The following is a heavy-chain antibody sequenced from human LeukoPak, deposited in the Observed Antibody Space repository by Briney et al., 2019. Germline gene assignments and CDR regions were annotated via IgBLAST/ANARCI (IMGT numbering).Heavy chain of an antibody. V-gene: IGHV3-64D*06. D-gene: IGHD3-10*01. Sequence: PGGSLRLSCSASGFPFSTLGMHWVRQAPGKGLEHVSTIGSDGDGTYYADSVKDRFIISRDNSKNAVYLQMSSLRPEDRAVYYCVSPVFINFWGQGTLVTVSS. CDR2: IGSDGDGT. CDR1: GFPFSTLG. J-gene: IGHJ4*01. CDR3: VSPVFINF.